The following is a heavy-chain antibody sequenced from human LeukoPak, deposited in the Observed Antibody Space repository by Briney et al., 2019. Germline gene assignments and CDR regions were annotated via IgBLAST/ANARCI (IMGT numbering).Heavy chain of an antibody. CDR3: ARFPSVINPWSF. D-gene: IGHD4-23*01. V-gene: IGHV1-2*02. J-gene: IGHJ4*02. Sequence: APVTVSCTASVYSFIDYHIHWVRQAPGQGLDWMGWINPNSGRTTYAQKFQGRFTMTGDASITTVYMVLDSLNPDDTAVYYCARFPSVINPWSFWRQGTLVTVSS. CDR2: INPNSGRT. CDR1: VYSFIDYH.